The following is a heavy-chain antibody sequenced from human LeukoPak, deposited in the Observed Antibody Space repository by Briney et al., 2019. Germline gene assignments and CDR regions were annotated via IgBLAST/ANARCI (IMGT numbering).Heavy chain of an antibody. Sequence: GASVKVSCKASGYTFTSYGISWVRQAPGQGLEWMGWISAYNGNTSYAQKLQGRVTMTTDTSTSTAYMELRSLRSDDTAVYYCAKDQPYLSYGGYSCWDYWGQGILVTVSS. V-gene: IGHV1-18*01. CDR2: ISAYNGNT. D-gene: IGHD5-12*01. CDR3: AKDQPYLSYGGYSCWDY. J-gene: IGHJ4*02. CDR1: GYTFTSYG.